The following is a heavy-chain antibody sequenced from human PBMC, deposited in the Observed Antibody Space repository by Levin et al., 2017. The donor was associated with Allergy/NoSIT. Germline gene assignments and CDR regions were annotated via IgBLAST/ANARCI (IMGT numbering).Heavy chain of an antibody. D-gene: IGHD6-19*01. CDR2: ITSKADGAAT. J-gene: IGHJ4*02. Sequence: GESLKISCAASGFSLSNSWMNWVRQAPGKGLEWIGRITSKADGAATDYAAPLKGRFTIPREDSTNTLYLQMNSLKVEDTAIYYCATQFQWWGQGTLVTVSP. V-gene: IGHV3-15*01. CDR3: ATQFQW. CDR1: GFSLSNSW.